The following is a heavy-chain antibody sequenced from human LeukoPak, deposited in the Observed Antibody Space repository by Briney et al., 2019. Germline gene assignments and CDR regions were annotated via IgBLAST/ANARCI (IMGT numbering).Heavy chain of an antibody. CDR2: IIPIFGTA. Sequence: ASVKVSCKASGGTFSSYAISWVRQAPGQGLEGMGGIIPIFGTANYAQKFQGRVTITADESTSTAYMELSSLRSEDTAVYYCATNYYDSSGYYLEWDYWGQGTLVTVSS. J-gene: IGHJ4*02. CDR1: GGTFSSYA. CDR3: ATNYYDSSGYYLEWDY. D-gene: IGHD3-22*01. V-gene: IGHV1-69*01.